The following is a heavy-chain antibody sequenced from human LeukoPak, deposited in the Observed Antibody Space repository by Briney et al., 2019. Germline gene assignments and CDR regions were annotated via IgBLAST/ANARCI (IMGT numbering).Heavy chain of an antibody. Sequence: PSETLSLTCGVYGESFSGYYWSWIRQPPEINHSGSTNYNPSLKSRVTISVDTSKKQFSLKLSSVTAADTAVYYCARDRVHTAMITRRTSYYMDVWGKGTTVTVSS. J-gene: IGHJ6*03. V-gene: IGHV4-34*01. CDR2: INHSGST. D-gene: IGHD5-18*01. CDR3: ARDRVHTAMITRRTSYYMDV. CDR1: GESFSGYY.